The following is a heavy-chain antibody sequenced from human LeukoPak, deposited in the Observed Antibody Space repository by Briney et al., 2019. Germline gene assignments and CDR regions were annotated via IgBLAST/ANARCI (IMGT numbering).Heavy chain of an antibody. D-gene: IGHD6-13*01. Sequence: SEALSLTCAVYGGSFSVYHWSGIRQSPRKGLEWIGEINHSGSTNYNPSLKSRVTISVDTSKNQFTLKLSAVTAADTAVYYCARNGAGPHDCWGQGTLVTVSS. J-gene: IGHJ4*02. V-gene: IGHV4-34*01. CDR1: GGSFSVYH. CDR3: ARNGAGPHDC. CDR2: INHSGST.